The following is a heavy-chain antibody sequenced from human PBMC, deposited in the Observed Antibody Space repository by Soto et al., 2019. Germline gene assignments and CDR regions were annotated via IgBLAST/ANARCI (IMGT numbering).Heavy chain of an antibody. V-gene: IGHV3-30*18. CDR2: ISYDGSHK. CDR3: AKKDITLVREVVISAPVYPYDHHGLDF. CDR1: GFPFSTYG. Sequence: QVQLVESGGGVVQPGRSLRLSCSASGFPFSTYGMHWVRQAPGKGLEWVAVISYDGSHKYYAASVKGRFTISRDNSKNMFYLDINGVRTEDTARYYCAKKDITLVREVVISAPVYPYDHHGLDFWGRGTTVTVS. D-gene: IGHD3-10*01. J-gene: IGHJ6*02.